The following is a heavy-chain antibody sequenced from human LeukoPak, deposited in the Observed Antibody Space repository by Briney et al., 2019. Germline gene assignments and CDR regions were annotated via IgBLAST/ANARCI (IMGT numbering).Heavy chain of an antibody. Sequence: ASVKVSCKASGYTFTGYYMHWVRRAPGQGLEWMGWINPNSGGTNYAQKFQGRVTMTRDTSISTAYMELSRLRSDDTAVYYCALDCSGGSCYFSHWGQGTLVPVSS. CDR2: INPNSGGT. CDR3: ALDCSGGSCYFSH. J-gene: IGHJ4*02. CDR1: GYTFTGYY. V-gene: IGHV1-2*02. D-gene: IGHD2-15*01.